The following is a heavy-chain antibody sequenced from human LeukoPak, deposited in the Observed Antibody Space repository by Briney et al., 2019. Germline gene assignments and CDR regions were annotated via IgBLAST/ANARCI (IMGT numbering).Heavy chain of an antibody. CDR1: GFTFSTYW. J-gene: IGHJ4*02. CDR3: ARRAAVGSDYFDY. Sequence: GGSLRLSCAASGFTFSTYWMSWVRQAPAKGLEWVANIKHDGSQKYYVDSVKGRFTISRDTAKNSLYLQMNSLRDEDTAVYYCARRAAVGSDYFDYWGQGTLVTVSS. D-gene: IGHD6-13*01. V-gene: IGHV3-7*02. CDR2: IKHDGSQK.